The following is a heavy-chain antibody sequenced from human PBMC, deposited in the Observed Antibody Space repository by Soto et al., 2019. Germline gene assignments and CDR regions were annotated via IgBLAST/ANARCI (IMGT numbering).Heavy chain of an antibody. V-gene: IGHV1-69*01. D-gene: IGHD2-21*02. J-gene: IGHJ4*02. CDR2: IITLVGTS. CDR3: AREVGYGDFSAALLD. CDR1: GGTFSSHS. Sequence: VQLMQSGAEVKKPGSSVKVSCKASGGTFSSHSINWVRQAPGQGLEWMGGIITLVGTSNYAQNFQGRVTITADQSTSTAYMELNSLTSDDTAVYYCAREVGYGDFSAALLDWGQGTLLTVSS.